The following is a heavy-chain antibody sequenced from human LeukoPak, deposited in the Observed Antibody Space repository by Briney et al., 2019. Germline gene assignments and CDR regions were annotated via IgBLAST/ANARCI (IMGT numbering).Heavy chain of an antibody. V-gene: IGHV1-69*13. J-gene: IGHJ1*01. CDR2: IIPIFDTA. Sequence: SVKVSCKAAGGTFSSYAISWVRQAPGQGLEWMGGIIPIFDTANYAQKLQGRVTITADESTSTAYMELSSLRSEDTAVYYCARGGRELLLSEHWGQGTLVTVSS. CDR3: ARGGRELLLSEH. CDR1: GGTFSSYA. D-gene: IGHD1-26*01.